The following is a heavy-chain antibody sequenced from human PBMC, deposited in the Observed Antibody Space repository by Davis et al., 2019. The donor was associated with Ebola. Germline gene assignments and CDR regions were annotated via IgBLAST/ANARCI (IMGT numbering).Heavy chain of an antibody. CDR1: GYRLSDYW. CDR2: IYPSDSDA. V-gene: IGHV5-51*01. CDR3: TRPYWSGGDDGGDY. D-gene: IGHD3-3*01. J-gene: IGHJ4*02. Sequence: GESLKISCETSGYRLSDYWIAWVRQVPGKGLEWMGTIYPSDSDARYSPSFQGQVTISADKSTNTAYLHWSSLQVSDSAMYYCTRPYWSGGDDGGDYWGRGTLITVSS.